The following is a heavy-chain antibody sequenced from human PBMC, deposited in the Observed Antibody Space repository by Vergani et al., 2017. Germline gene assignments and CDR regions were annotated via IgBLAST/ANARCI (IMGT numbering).Heavy chain of an antibody. D-gene: IGHD3-10*01. J-gene: IGHJ4*02. CDR1: GFTLSSYS. Sequence: EGQLVESGGGLVKPGGSLRLSCAASGFTLSSYSMNWVRQAPGKGLEWVSSISSSSNYIYYADSVKGRFTISRDNAKNSLYLQMNSLRAEDTGVYYCASLLTVDDLLWFGEEGAYWGQGTLVTVSS. CDR3: ASLLTVDDLLWFGEEGAY. V-gene: IGHV3-21*01. CDR2: ISSSSNYI.